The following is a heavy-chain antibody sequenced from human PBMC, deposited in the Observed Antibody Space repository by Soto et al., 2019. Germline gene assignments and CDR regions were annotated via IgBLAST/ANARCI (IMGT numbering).Heavy chain of an antibody. CDR2: INAGNGDT. J-gene: IGHJ4*02. CDR3: ARDGARIAVFGVAYYFDY. Sequence: QVPLVQSGAEVKKPGASVKVSCKASGYTFSSHAIHWVRQAPGQRLEWMGWINAGNGDTEHSQKFQGRVAITRDTSASSVYMELSTLKSEDTAVYYCARDGARIAVFGVAYYFDYWGQGTVVTVSS. D-gene: IGHD3-3*01. CDR1: GYTFSSHA. V-gene: IGHV1-3*01.